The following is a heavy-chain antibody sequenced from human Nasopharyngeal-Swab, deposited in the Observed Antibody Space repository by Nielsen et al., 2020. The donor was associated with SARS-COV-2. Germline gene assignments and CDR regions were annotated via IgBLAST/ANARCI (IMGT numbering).Heavy chain of an antibody. CDR2: MGWNTNNI. D-gene: IGHD4-11*01. CDR1: GFTFDDYA. CDR3: TKGRADYSNPSFDN. J-gene: IGHJ4*02. V-gene: IGHV3-9*01. Sequence: SLKISCAASGFTFDDYAMHWVRQAPGKGLEWVSGMGWNTNNIGYTDSVKGRFTISRDNARNSLYLQMNSLRVDDTALYYCTKGRADYSNPSFDNWGQGTLVTVSS.